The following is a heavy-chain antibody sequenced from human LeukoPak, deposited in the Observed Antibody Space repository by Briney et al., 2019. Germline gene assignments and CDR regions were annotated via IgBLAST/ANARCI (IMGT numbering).Heavy chain of an antibody. Sequence: GRSLRLSCAASGFTFSSYAMSWVRQAPGRGLEWVSSISGSGGSTYYADSVKGRFTISRDNSKDTLYLQMHSLRGEDTAMYFCAKDRDYDFWSGYYWDNWGQGTLVTVSS. J-gene: IGHJ4*02. V-gene: IGHV3-23*01. CDR2: ISGSGGST. CDR3: AKDRDYDFWSGYYWDN. D-gene: IGHD3-3*01. CDR1: GFTFSSYA.